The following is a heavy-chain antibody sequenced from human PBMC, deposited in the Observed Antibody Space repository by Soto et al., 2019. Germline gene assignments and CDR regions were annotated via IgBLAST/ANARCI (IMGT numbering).Heavy chain of an antibody. J-gene: IGHJ4*02. CDR1: GFSFSSYD. D-gene: IGHD3-10*01. Sequence: EVQLAESGGGMVQPRGSLRLSCVASGFSFSSYDMHWVRQAPGKGLEYVSSISSNGGTTYYGNSVKGRFTISRDNSKNTLYLQMGSLRAEDMAVYYCVRRVSGNSDYWGQGTLVTVSS. CDR2: ISSNGGTT. CDR3: VRRVSGNSDY. V-gene: IGHV3-64*01.